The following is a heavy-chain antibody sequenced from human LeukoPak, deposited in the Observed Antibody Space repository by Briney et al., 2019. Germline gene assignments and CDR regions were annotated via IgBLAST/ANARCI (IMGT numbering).Heavy chain of an antibody. D-gene: IGHD7-27*01. CDR2: INPNSGGT. J-gene: IGHJ4*02. Sequence: ASVKVSCKASGYTFTGYYMHWVRQAPGQGLEWMGWINPNSGGTNYAQKLQGRVTMTRDTSISTAYMELSRLRSDDTAVYYCARAPGDDYYFDYWGQGTLVTVSS. CDR1: GYTFTGYY. V-gene: IGHV1-2*02. CDR3: ARAPGDDYYFDY.